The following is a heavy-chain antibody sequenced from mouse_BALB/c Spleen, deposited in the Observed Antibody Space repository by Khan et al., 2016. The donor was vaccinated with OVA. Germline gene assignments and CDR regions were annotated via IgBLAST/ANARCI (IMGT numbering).Heavy chain of an antibody. CDR2: INPSNGYT. V-gene: IGHV1-4*01. Sequence: QIQLVQSGAELARPGASVKMSCKASGYTFTTYTMHWVKQRPGQGLEWIGYINPSNGYTNYNQKFKEKSTLTADKSSSTAYMQLSSLTSDYSAVYYCAREGAYYRSDGWFSYWGQGTLVTVSA. J-gene: IGHJ3*01. CDR3: AREGAYYRSDGWFSY. D-gene: IGHD2-14*01. CDR1: GYTFTTYT.